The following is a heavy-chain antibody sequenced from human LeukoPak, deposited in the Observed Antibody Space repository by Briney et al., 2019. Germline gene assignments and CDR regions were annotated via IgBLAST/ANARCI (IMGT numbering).Heavy chain of an antibody. J-gene: IGHJ4*02. CDR1: EFSVSSNY. V-gene: IGHV3-66*02. CDR3: ARDPSYYDR. D-gene: IGHD3-22*01. CDR2: IYSGGSP. Sequence: HPGGSLRLSCAVSEFSVSSNYMSWARQAPGKGPEWVSVIYSGGSPQYADSVKGRFTISRENAKNTLYLQMNSLRTEDTAVYYCARDPSYYDRWGQGTLVTVSP.